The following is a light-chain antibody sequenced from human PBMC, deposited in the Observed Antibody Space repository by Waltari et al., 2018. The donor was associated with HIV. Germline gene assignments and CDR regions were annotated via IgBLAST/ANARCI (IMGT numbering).Light chain of an antibody. CDR2: DVN. V-gene: IGLV2-14*03. Sequence: QSALTQPAPVSGSPGQSIPLYCTGTSSDIDYTYVSWYQQHPGKAPKLMIYDVNNRPSGVSNRFSGSKSGNTASLTISGLQAEDEADYYCISYTTSSTPYVFGTGTKVTVL. CDR1: SSDIDYTY. CDR3: ISYTTSSTPYV. J-gene: IGLJ1*01.